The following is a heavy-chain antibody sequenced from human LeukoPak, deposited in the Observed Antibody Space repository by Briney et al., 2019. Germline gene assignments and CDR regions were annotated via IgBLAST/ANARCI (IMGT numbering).Heavy chain of an antibody. V-gene: IGHV3-7*01. CDR1: GFSFSTYW. D-gene: IGHD3-10*01. J-gene: IGHJ4*02. CDR3: AREGGSHYFDY. CDR2: IRQDGSEK. Sequence: GGSLRLSCETSGFSFSTYWMSWVRQAPGKGLEWVANIRQDGSEKYYVDSVKGRFTISRDNAKNSLYLQMNSLRAEDTAVYYCAREGGSHYFDYWGQGTLVTVSS.